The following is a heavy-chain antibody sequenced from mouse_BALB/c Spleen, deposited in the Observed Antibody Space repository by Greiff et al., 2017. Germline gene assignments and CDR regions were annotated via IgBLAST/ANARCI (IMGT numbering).Heavy chain of an antibody. V-gene: IGHV1S34*01. CDR2: ISCYNGAT. D-gene: IGHD2-1*01. J-gene: IGHJ4*01. CDR3: AREREFYGNYGDYYAMDY. CDR1: GYSFTGYY. Sequence: LVKTGASVKISCKASGYSFTGYYMHWVKQSHGKSLEWIGYISCYNGATSYNQKFKGKATFTVDTSSSTAYMQFNSLTSEDSAVYYCAREREFYGNYGDYYAMDYWGQGASVTVSS.